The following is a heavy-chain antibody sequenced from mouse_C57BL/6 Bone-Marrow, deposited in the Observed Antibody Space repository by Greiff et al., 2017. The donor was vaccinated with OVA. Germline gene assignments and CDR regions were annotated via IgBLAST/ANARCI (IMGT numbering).Heavy chain of an antibody. D-gene: IGHD1-1*01. V-gene: IGHV1-55*01. J-gene: IGHJ2*01. CDR2: IYPGSGST. CDR3: ARGGITTVKGGYVDY. Sequence: QVQLQQPGAELVKPGASVKMSCKASGYTFTSYWITWVKQRPGQGLEWIGDIYPGSGSTTYNEKFKSKATLTVDTSSSTAYMQLSSLTSEASAVYYCARGGITTVKGGYVDYWGQGTTLTVSS. CDR1: GYTFTSYW.